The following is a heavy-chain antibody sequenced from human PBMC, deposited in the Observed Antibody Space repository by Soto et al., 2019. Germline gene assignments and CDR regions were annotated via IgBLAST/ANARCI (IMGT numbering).Heavy chain of an antibody. J-gene: IGHJ4*02. CDR3: AKDLDVWIGEAGPLDY. V-gene: IGHV3-30*18. Sequence: VGSLSLPCAASGFPLSSHGMYWVRQAPGKGLEWVAVISYDGSNKYYADSVKGRFTISRDNSKNTLYLQMNSLRAEDTAVYYCAKDLDVWIGEAGPLDYWGPGIRVTVS. D-gene: IGHD3-10*01. CDR2: ISYDGSNK. CDR1: GFPLSSHG.